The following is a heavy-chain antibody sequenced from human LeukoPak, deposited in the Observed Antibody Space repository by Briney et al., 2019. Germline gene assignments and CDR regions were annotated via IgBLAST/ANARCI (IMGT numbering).Heavy chain of an antibody. CDR1: RFTFSNYV. CDR3: AKSGTAMISFYYYYYMDV. CDR2: ISYDGSDK. D-gene: IGHD2-21*02. Sequence: GGSLRLSCAASRFTFSNYVMHWVRQAPGKGLEWVAVISYDGSDKYYADSVKGRFTISRDNSKNTLYLQMNSLRAEDTAVYYCAKSGTAMISFYYYYYMDVWGKGTTVTISS. V-gene: IGHV3-30*18. J-gene: IGHJ6*03.